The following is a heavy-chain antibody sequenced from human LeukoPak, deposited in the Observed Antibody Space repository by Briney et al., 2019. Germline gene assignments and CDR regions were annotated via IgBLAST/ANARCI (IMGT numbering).Heavy chain of an antibody. CDR3: ASYSGYDYGPFDY. J-gene: IGHJ4*02. CDR2: IYYSGST. Sequence: SETLSLTCTVSGGSISDNYWSWIRQPPGKGLEWIGYIYYSGSTNYNPSLKSRVTISVDTSKNQFSLKLSSVTAADTAVYYCASYSGYDYGPFDYWGQGTLVTVSS. V-gene: IGHV4-59*08. CDR1: GGSISDNY. D-gene: IGHD5-12*01.